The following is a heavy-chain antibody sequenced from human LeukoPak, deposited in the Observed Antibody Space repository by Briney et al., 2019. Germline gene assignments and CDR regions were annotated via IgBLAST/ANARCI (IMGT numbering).Heavy chain of an antibody. J-gene: IGHJ4*02. Sequence: GGSLRLSCAASGFTFSSYSINWVRQSPGRGLEWVSSISSSSSYIYYADSVKGRFTISRDNAENSLYLQMNSLRAEDTAVYYCAKLPGRAAGQDYWGRGTLVTVSS. CDR2: ISSSSSYI. CDR1: GFTFSSYS. CDR3: AKLPGRAAGQDY. D-gene: IGHD4-23*01. V-gene: IGHV3-21*01.